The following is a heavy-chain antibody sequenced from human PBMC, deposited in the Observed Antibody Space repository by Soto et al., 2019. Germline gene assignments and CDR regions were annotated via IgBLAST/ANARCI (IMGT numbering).Heavy chain of an antibody. CDR1: GGTFSSYA. V-gene: IGHV1-69*13. CDR3: ARGTVTIFGVVTAHDAFDI. D-gene: IGHD3-3*01. CDR2: IIPIFGTA. Sequence: SVKVSCKASGGTFSSYAISWVRQAPGQGLEWMGGIIPIFGTANYAQKFQGRVTITADESTSTAYMELSSLRSEDTAVYYCARGTVTIFGVVTAHDAFDIWGQGTMVT. J-gene: IGHJ3*02.